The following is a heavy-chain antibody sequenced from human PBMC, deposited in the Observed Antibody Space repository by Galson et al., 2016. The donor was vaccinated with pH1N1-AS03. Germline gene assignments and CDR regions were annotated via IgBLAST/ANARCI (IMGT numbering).Heavy chain of an antibody. D-gene: IGHD3-16*02. CDR1: GYTLTRYY. J-gene: IGHJ4*02. CDR2: IDPSGGPT. Sequence: SVKVSCKASGYTLTRYYMHWVRQAPGQGLEWMGIIDPSGGPTTYAPKFQDRITITADTSTSTVYMELFSLRSEDTAVYYCARRYYFDYWGQGTLVTVSS. V-gene: IGHV1-46*01. CDR3: ARRYYFDY.